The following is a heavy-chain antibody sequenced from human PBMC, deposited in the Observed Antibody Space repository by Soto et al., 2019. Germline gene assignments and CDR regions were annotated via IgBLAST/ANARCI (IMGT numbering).Heavy chain of an antibody. CDR3: ARGWGTEYSSSLAY. D-gene: IGHD6-6*01. Sequence: ALSLTCTVSGGSISSGGYYWSWIRQHPGKGLEWIGYIYYSGSTYYNPSLKSRVTISVDTSKNQFSLKLSSVTAADTAVYYCARGWGTEYSSSLAYWGQETLVTVS. CDR1: GGSISSGGYY. J-gene: IGHJ4*02. CDR2: IYYSGST. V-gene: IGHV4-31*03.